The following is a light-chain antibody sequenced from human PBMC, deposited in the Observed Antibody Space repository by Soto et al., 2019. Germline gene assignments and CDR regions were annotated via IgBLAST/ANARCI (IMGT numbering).Light chain of an antibody. CDR1: QGITSW. V-gene: IGKV1-12*01. CDR3: HQPTTFTLT. CDR2: SAY. Sequence: DIQMTQSPSSVSASVGDRVTITCRASQGITSWLAWYQQKPGKDPKLLIYSAYNLQSGVPSRFRSSGSGTDLTLTISGMQPADFATYYCHQPTTFTLTFGGGKKVEIK. J-gene: IGKJ4*01.